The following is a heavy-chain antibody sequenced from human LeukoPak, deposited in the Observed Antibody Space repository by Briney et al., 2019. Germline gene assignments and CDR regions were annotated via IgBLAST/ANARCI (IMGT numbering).Heavy chain of an antibody. CDR3: ARHHSSSSWAVFDY. D-gene: IGHD6-6*01. Sequence: SETLSLTCAVYGGSFSGYYWSWIRQPPGKGLEWIGEINHSGSTNYNPSLKSRVTISVDTSKNQFSLKLSSVTAADTAVYYCARHHSSSSWAVFDYWGQGTLVTVSS. J-gene: IGHJ4*02. V-gene: IGHV4-34*01. CDR1: GGSFSGYY. CDR2: INHSGST.